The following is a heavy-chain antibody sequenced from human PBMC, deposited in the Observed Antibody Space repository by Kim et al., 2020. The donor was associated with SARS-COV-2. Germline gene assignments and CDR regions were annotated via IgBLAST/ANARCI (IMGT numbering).Heavy chain of an antibody. J-gene: IGHJ3*01. CDR2: IKQDGSEK. V-gene: IGHV3-7*01. D-gene: IGHD6-13*01. CDR1: GFSFSSHW. Sequence: GGSLRLSCAASGFSFSSHWMSWVRQAPGKGLEWVANIKQDGSEKYYVDSVKGRFTISRDNAKNSLYLQMNSLRAEDTAVYYCAREIAAAGRLVALDLWG. CDR3: AREIAAAGRLVALDL.